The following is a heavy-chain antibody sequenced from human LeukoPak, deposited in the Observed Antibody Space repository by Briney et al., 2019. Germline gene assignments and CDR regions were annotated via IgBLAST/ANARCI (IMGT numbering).Heavy chain of an antibody. Sequence: GGSLRLSCAASGFTVSNYYMNWVRQAPGKGLEWVSVIHRGGTTYYTDSVKGRFTISRDNSKNTLHLQMNSLRVDDTAVYYCTTSGPDGAFDIWGQGTLVTVSS. V-gene: IGHV3-53*01. D-gene: IGHD1-14*01. CDR2: IHRGGTT. CDR1: GFTVSNYY. J-gene: IGHJ3*02. CDR3: TTSGPDGAFDI.